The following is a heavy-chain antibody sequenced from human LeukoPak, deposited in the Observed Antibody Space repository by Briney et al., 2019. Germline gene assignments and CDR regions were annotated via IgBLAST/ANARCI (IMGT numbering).Heavy chain of an antibody. D-gene: IGHD2-2*01. Sequence: ASVRVSCKTSGYXFSNFGINWVRQAPGQGLEWMGWISGNNDNPNYGQKFQGRFTVTTDSSTSTAYMELRNLRLDDTAVYYCARDGTSTDDYWGQGTLVTVSS. CDR1: GYXFSNFG. J-gene: IGHJ4*02. V-gene: IGHV1-18*01. CDR2: ISGNNDNP. CDR3: ARDGTSTDDY.